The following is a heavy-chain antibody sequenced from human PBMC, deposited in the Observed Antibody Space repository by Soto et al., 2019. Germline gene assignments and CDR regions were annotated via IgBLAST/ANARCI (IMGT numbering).Heavy chain of an antibody. CDR3: ARSSCGGDCSIDY. Sequence: GGSLRLSCVASGITVSSNYMAWVRQAPGKGLEWVSIIFTNSNTYYADSGKARFTISRDNSKNTLDLQMNSLRPEDTAVYYCARSSCGGDCSIDYWGQGTLVTVSS. CDR1: GITVSSNY. D-gene: IGHD2-21*01. CDR2: IFTNSNT. J-gene: IGHJ4*02. V-gene: IGHV3-66*01.